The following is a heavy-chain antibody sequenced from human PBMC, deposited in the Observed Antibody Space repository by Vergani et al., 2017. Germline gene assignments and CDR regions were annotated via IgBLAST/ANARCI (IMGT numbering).Heavy chain of an antibody. D-gene: IGHD1-14*01. CDR2: IYTYGST. J-gene: IGHJ4*02. Sequence: QVQLQESGPGLVKPSETLSLTCTVSGGSISSYYWSWIRQPAGKGLEWIGRIYTYGSTTYNPSFKSRVTISLDTSKNQFSRKLSSVAATDTAVYYCAREPYNNPFDYWGQGTLVTVSS. V-gene: IGHV4-4*07. CDR3: AREPYNNPFDY. CDR1: GGSISSYY.